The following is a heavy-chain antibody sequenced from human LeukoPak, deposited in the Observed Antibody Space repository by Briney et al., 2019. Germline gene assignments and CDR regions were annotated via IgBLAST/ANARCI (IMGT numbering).Heavy chain of an antibody. J-gene: IGHJ5*02. Sequence: PSETLSLTCAVYGGSFSGYYWSWLRQPPGKGLEWIGEINHSGSTNYNPSLKSRVTMSVDTSKNQFSLKLSSVTAADTAVYYCARYGDYGDYGGWFDPWGQGTLVTVSS. CDR3: ARYGDYGDYGGWFDP. V-gene: IGHV4-34*10. D-gene: IGHD4-17*01. CDR1: GGSFSGYY. CDR2: INHSGST.